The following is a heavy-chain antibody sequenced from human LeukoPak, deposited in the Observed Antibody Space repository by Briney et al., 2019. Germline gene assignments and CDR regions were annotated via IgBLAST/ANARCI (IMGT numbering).Heavy chain of an antibody. D-gene: IGHD2-2*01. CDR1: GGSISSYY. J-gene: IGHJ6*02. CDR2: IYYTGST. CDR3: VRQDVVVITAATYYYGMDV. V-gene: IGHV4-59*08. Sequence: SETLSLTCTVSGGSISSYYWNWIRHPPGKGLEWIRYIYYTGSTNYRPSLKSRVTIPVDTSRNQFSLKLSSVTAADTAVYYCVRQDVVVITAATYYYGMDVWGQGTTVTVSS.